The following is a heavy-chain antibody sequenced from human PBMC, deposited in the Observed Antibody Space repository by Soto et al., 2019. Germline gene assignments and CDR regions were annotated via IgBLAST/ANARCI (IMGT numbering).Heavy chain of an antibody. CDR2: LYYSGST. Sequence: QVQLQESGPGLVKPSETLSLTCTVSGGSISSYYRSWIGQPPGKGLEWIGYLYYSGSTNYNPSLKSRVTISVDTSKNQFSLKLSSVTAADTAVYYCTRVWGYAFDYWGQGTLVTVSS. CDR3: TRVWGYAFDY. D-gene: IGHD3-16*01. J-gene: IGHJ4*02. V-gene: IGHV4-59*01. CDR1: GGSISSYY.